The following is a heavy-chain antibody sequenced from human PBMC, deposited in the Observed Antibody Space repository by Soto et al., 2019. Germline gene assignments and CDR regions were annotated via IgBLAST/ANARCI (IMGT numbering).Heavy chain of an antibody. CDR3: ARDWFGIDY. V-gene: IGHV1-18*01. D-gene: IGHD3-16*01. J-gene: IGHJ4*02. CDR2: INPYNGNT. CDR1: GYTFTSYG. Sequence: VQLVQSGAEVKKPGASVKVSCKASGYTFTSYGISWVRQAPGQGLEWMGWINPYNGNTNYVQKLQGRVTMTTDTSTNTAYMELRSLRSVDTAVYYCARDWFGIDYWGQGTLVTVSS.